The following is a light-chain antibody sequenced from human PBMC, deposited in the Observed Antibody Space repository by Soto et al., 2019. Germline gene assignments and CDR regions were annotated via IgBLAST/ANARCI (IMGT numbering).Light chain of an antibody. J-gene: IGKJ4*01. CDR1: QNINMN. V-gene: IGKV3-15*01. CDR3: QKHNDWPPVT. Sequence: EIVMTQSPATLSVSPGERATLSCRASQNINMNLAWYQQKPGQAPRLLIYGASSRATGIPARFSGSGSGTEFTLNISSLQSEDFAVYYSQKHNDWPPVTFGGGTKVEIK. CDR2: GAS.